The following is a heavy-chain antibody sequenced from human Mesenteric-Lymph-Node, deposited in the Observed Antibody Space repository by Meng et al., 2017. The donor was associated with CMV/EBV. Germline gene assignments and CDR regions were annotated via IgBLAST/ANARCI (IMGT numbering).Heavy chain of an antibody. CDR1: GGTFSSYT. J-gene: IGHJ6*02. CDR3: ARDCSSTSCYRVGYYYGMDV. Sequence: SVKVSCKASGGTFSSYTISWVRQAPGQGLEWMGRIIPILGIANYAQKFQGRVTITADKSTSTAYMELSSLRSEDTAVYYCARDCSSTSCYRVGYYYGMDVWGQGTTVTVSS. CDR2: IIPILGIA. V-gene: IGHV1-69*02. D-gene: IGHD2-2*01.